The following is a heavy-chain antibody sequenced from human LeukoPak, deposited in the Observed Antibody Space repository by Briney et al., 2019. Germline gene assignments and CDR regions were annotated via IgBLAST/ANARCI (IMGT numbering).Heavy chain of an antibody. CDR1: GGSFSDYY. CDR2: INRSGST. V-gene: IGHV4-34*01. J-gene: IGHJ4*02. D-gene: IGHD6-19*01. CDR3: ARAPKIAVPGAPRGKN. Sequence: SETLPLTCAVYGGSFSDYYWSWIRQPPGKGLEWIGEINRSGSTNYNPSLESRVTISVDTSRNQFSLELTSVTAADTAVYYCARAPKIAVPGAPRGKNWGRGTLVTVSS.